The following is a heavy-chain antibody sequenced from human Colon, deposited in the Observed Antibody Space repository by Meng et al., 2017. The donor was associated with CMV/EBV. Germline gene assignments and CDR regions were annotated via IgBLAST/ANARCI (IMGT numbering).Heavy chain of an antibody. D-gene: IGHD3-22*01. CDR1: GFTFSSYS. CDR3: AREGDDSSGYYFDY. J-gene: IGHJ4*02. Sequence: SCAASGFTFSSYSMNWVRQAPGKGLEWVSSISSSSSYIYYADSVKGRFTISRDNAKNSLYLQMNSLRAEDTAVYYCAREGDDSSGYYFDYWGQGTTVTVSS. V-gene: IGHV3-21*01. CDR2: ISSSSSYI.